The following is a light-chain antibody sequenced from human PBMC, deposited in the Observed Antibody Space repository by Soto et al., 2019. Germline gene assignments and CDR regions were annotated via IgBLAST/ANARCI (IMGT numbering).Light chain of an antibody. Sequence: EIVLTQYPATLSLSPGERDTLSCRASQSVRSYLAWYQQKPGQAPRLLIYDASNRATGIPDRFSGSGSGTDFTLTISRLEPEDFAVYYCQQYGSSPLTFGGGTKVDIK. CDR1: QSVRSY. CDR3: QQYGSSPLT. CDR2: DAS. J-gene: IGKJ4*01. V-gene: IGKV3-20*01.